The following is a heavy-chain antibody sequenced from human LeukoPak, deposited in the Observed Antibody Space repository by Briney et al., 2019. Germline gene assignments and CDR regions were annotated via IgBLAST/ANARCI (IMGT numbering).Heavy chain of an antibody. CDR3: SSGVNFLRLSGKVDAFDI. V-gene: IGHV1-69*04. D-gene: IGHD3-10*01. CDR1: GGSFSTYA. Sequence: GASVKVSCSAAGGSFSTYAISGGRQAPGEGLEGMGRIIPTLGIANYAQKFPGRVTTTADKSTSTAYMELSSRRPEAPAGLYCSSGVNFLRLSGKVDAFDIWGQATMVTVSS. CDR2: IIPTLGIA. J-gene: IGHJ3*02.